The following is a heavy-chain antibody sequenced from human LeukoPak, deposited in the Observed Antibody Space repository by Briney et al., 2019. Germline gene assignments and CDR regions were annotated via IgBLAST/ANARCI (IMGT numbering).Heavy chain of an antibody. Sequence: GRSLRLSCAASGFTFSSYGMHWVRQTPGKGLEWVAVISYDGSNKYYADSVKGRFTISRDNSKNTLYPQMNSLRAEDTAVYYCAKAYYGSGTTPGYFDYWGQGTLVTVSS. CDR2: ISYDGSNK. J-gene: IGHJ4*02. CDR1: GFTFSSYG. D-gene: IGHD3-10*01. V-gene: IGHV3-30*18. CDR3: AKAYYGSGTTPGYFDY.